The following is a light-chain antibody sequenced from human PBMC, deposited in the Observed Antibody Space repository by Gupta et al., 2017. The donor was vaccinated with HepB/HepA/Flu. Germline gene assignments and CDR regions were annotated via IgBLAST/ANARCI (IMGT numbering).Light chain of an antibody. CDR3: HRRYTWPLT. CDR2: GAS. CDR1: QSISNF. Sequence: EIVLTQSPGTLSLSPGERVTLSCRASQSISNFLAWYQQTPGQAPRLLIYGASNRATGIPARFSGCGSGIAFTLTILNPEPEDFAVYYCHRRYTWPLTFGGGTKVEIK. J-gene: IGKJ4*01. V-gene: IGKV3-11*01.